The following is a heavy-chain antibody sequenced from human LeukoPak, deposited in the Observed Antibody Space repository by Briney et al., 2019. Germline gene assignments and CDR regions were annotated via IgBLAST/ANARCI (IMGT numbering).Heavy chain of an antibody. CDR2: IFHGGST. D-gene: IGHD3-22*01. CDR3: ARANYYDTSGYSRGAFDI. V-gene: IGHV4-38-2*02. CDR1: GYSISGGFY. Sequence: SETLSLTCSVSGYSISGGFYWGWIRQPPGKGLEWIGSIFHGGSTYYNPSLKSRVTISVDTSKNQFSLKLSSVTAADTAVYYCARANYYDTSGYSRGAFDIWGQGTMVTVSS. J-gene: IGHJ3*02.